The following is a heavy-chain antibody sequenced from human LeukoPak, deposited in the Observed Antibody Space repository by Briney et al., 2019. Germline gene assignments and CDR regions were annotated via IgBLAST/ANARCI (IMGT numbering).Heavy chain of an antibody. J-gene: IGHJ6*04. Sequence: PWGSLRLPCAASGFTFSSYWMHWVRQAPGKGLVWVSRINSDGINTSYADSVKGRFTISRDNAKNSLYLQMNSLRAEDTAVYYCAELGITMIGGVWGKGTTVTISS. CDR1: GFTFSSYW. V-gene: IGHV3-74*01. CDR3: AELGITMIGGV. CDR2: INSDGINT. D-gene: IGHD3-10*02.